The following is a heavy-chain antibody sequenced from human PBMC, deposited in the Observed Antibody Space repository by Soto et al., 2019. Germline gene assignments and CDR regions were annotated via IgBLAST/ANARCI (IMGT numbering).Heavy chain of an antibody. CDR2: IIPIFGTA. V-gene: IGHV1-69*06. Sequence: SVKVSCKASGGTFSSYAISWVRQAPGQGLEWMGGIIPIFGTANYAQKFQGRVTITADKSTSTAYMELSSLRSEDTAVYYCASPSMIVATYSVEWDAFDIWGQGTMVTVSS. J-gene: IGHJ3*02. CDR3: ASPSMIVATYSVEWDAFDI. CDR1: GGTFSSYA. D-gene: IGHD3-22*01.